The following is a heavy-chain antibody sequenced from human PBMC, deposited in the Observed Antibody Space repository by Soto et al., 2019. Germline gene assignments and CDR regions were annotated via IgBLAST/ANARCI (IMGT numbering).Heavy chain of an antibody. V-gene: IGHV3-13*04. CDR2: IGTAGDT. CDR1: GFSFNNYD. J-gene: IGHJ6*02. Sequence: GSLRLSCAASGFSFNNYDMHWVRQARGKGLEWVSGIGTAGDTHYPDSVKGRFTISRDNAKNSLYLQMNSLRAEDTAVYYCARDRYSYYDFWSGSLPYSYYGMDVCRQGPTVTVSS. CDR3: ARDRYSYYDFWSGSLPYSYYGMDV. D-gene: IGHD3-3*01.